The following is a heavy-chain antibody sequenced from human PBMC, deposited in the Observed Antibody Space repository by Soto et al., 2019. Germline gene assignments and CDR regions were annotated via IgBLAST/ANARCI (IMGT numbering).Heavy chain of an antibody. CDR3: ARKRQLVYFDY. J-gene: IGHJ4*02. Sequence: QVQLVQSGAEVKEPGASVKVSCKASGYTFTYYTIHWVRQAPGQGLEWMGSISSGNGNTKFSQKFQDRVTFTSDTSGGTAYMERGSLRSAETAVYYCARKRQLVYFDYWGQGPLVTVSS. V-gene: IGHV1-3*01. D-gene: IGHD6-6*01. CDR1: GYTFTYYT. CDR2: ISSGNGNT.